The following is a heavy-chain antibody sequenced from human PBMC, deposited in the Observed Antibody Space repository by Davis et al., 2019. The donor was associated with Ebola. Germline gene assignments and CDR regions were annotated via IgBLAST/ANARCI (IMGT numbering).Heavy chain of an antibody. Sequence: GSLRLSCTVSGGSISSSSYYWGWIRQPPGKGLEWIGSIYYSGSTYYNPSLKSRVTISVDTSKNQFSLKLSSVTAADTAVYYCARLDEWFDPWGQGTLVTVSS. V-gene: IGHV4-39*01. D-gene: IGHD3/OR15-3a*01. J-gene: IGHJ5*02. CDR1: GGSISSSSYY. CDR3: ARLDEWFDP. CDR2: IYYSGST.